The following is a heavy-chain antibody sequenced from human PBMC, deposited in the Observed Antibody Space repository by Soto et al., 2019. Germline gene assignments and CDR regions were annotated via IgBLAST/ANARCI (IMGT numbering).Heavy chain of an antibody. Sequence: SETLSLTCTVSGGSISSGGYYWSWIRQHPGKGLEWIGYIYYSGSTYYNPSLKSRVTISVDTSKNQFSLKLSSVTAADTAVYYCARVGIAAQFDYWGQGTLVTVSS. J-gene: IGHJ4*02. V-gene: IGHV4-31*03. CDR1: GGSISSGGYY. CDR2: IYYSGST. CDR3: ARVGIAAQFDY. D-gene: IGHD6-6*01.